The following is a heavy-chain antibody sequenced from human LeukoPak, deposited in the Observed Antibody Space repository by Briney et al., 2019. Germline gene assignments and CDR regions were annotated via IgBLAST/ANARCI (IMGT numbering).Heavy chain of an antibody. Sequence: PGGSLRLSCAASGFTFSGYAMSWVRQAPGKGLEWVSAISGSGGSTYYADSVKGRFTISRDNSKNTLYLQMNSLRAEDTAVYYCAKNQYYYDSAADYWGQGTLVTVSS. CDR1: GFTFSGYA. CDR2: ISGSGGST. CDR3: AKNQYYYDSAADY. D-gene: IGHD3-22*01. V-gene: IGHV3-23*01. J-gene: IGHJ4*02.